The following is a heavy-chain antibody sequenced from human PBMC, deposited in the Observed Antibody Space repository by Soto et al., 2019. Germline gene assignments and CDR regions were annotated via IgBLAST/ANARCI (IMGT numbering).Heavy chain of an antibody. CDR3: ARNYDILTGYQCADSYSGMDV. Sequence: SETLSLTCAVSGGSISSSNWWSWVRQPPGKGLEWIGEIYHSGSTNYNPSLKSRVTLSVDKSKHQSSLKLSSVPPADTAVYYCARNYDILTGYQCADSYSGMDVWGQGTTVTVSS. CDR1: GGSISSSNW. D-gene: IGHD3-9*01. V-gene: IGHV4-4*02. J-gene: IGHJ6*02. CDR2: IYHSGST.